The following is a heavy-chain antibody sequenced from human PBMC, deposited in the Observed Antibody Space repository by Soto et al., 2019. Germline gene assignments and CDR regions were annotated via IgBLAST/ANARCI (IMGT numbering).Heavy chain of an antibody. CDR1: GDSLSRGGYY. Sequence: QVQLQESGPGLVKPSQTLSLTCTVSGDSLSRGGYYWSWIRQLPGKGLEWIGYIYCSGSAYYNPSLMSRVTMSIDTSKNQFSLRLTSLTAADTAVYYCAKSSVRGIKHSWGQGTLAIVSS. CDR2: IYCSGSA. CDR3: AKSSVRGIKHS. V-gene: IGHV4-31*03. J-gene: IGHJ4*02. D-gene: IGHD3-10*01.